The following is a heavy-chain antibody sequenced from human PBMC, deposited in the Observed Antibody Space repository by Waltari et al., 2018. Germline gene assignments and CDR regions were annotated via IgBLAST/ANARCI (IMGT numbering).Heavy chain of an antibody. V-gene: IGHV3-30*18. Sequence: QVQLVESGGGVVQPGRSLRLSCAASAFTFSNYGMHWVRQAPGKGLGWVAVISYDGTNKDYADSVKGRFTISRDNSKNTLYLQMNSLRAEDTAVYYCAKDYYDGSGSPYYFDYWGQGTLVTVSS. CDR3: AKDYYDGSGSPYYFDY. D-gene: IGHD3-22*01. CDR1: AFTFSNYG. J-gene: IGHJ4*02. CDR2: ISYDGTNK.